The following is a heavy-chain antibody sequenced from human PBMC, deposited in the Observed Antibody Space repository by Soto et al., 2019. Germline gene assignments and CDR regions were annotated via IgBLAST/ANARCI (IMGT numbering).Heavy chain of an antibody. D-gene: IGHD2-15*01. V-gene: IGHV3-64*02. CDR2: ISSNGGST. CDR3: ARGAGWFDY. CDR1: GFTSSSYA. Sequence: EVQLVESGEGLVQPGGSLRLSCAASGFTSSSYAMHWVRQAPGKGLEYVSAISSNGGSTYYADSVKGRFTISRDNSKNTLYLQMGSLRAEDMAVYYCARGAGWFDYWGQGTLVTVSS. J-gene: IGHJ4*02.